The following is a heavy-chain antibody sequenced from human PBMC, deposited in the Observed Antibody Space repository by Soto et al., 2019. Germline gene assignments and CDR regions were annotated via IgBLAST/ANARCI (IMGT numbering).Heavy chain of an antibody. J-gene: IGHJ6*02. Sequence: GESLKISCKGSGYSFTTYWIGWVRQMPGKGLEWMGVIYPGDSDTRYSPSFQGQVTISADKSISTAYLQWSSLKASDTAIYYCARPSRITQQTRGYYYYRMDVWGQGTTVTV. CDR2: IYPGDSDT. D-gene: IGHD6-13*01. CDR1: GYSFTTYW. CDR3: ARPSRITQQTRGYYYYRMDV. V-gene: IGHV5-51*01.